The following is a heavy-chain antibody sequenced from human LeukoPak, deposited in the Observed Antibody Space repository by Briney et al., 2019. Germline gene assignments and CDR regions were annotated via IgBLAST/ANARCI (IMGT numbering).Heavy chain of an antibody. CDR3: AKGFKAYYYYGMDV. CDR1: GFTFSDYY. CDR2: ISDSGGST. V-gene: IGHV3-23*01. Sequence: GGSLRLSCAASGFTFSDYYMSWIRQAPGKGLEWVSVISDSGGSTYYADSVKGRFTISRDNSKNTLYLQMNSLRAEDTAVYYCAKGFKAYYYYGMDVWGQGTTVTVSS. J-gene: IGHJ6*02.